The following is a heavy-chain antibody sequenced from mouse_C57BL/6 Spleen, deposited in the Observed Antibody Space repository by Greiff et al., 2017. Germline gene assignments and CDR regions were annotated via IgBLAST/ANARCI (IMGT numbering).Heavy chain of an antibody. D-gene: IGHD2-5*01. CDR1: GYTFTSYW. Sequence: VQLQQPGAELVRPGTSVKLSCKASGYTFTSYWMHWVKQRPGQGLEWIGVIDPSDSYTNYNQKFKGKATLTVDTSSSTAYMQLSSLTSEDSAVYYCARGAYYSNYEVFFAYWGQGTLVTVSA. CDR3: ARGAYYSNYEVFFAY. J-gene: IGHJ3*01. CDR2: IDPSDSYT. V-gene: IGHV1-59*01.